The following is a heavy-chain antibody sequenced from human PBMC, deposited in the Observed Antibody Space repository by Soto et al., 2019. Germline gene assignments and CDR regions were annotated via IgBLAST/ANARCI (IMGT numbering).Heavy chain of an antibody. J-gene: IGHJ6*02. CDR1: GFSLSTGGVG. CDR3: AHSRCGGDCLQSYSSHYYYGMDV. V-gene: IGHV2-5*02. CDR2: IYWDDDK. Sequence: QITLKESGPSLVKPTQTLTLTCTFSGFSLSTGGVGVGWIRQPPGKALEWLALIYWDDDKRYSPSLRSRLTVTNDTSKNPLELTICNIDPVYPATYYCAHSRCGGDCLQSYSSHYYYGMDVRGQGTTVTVSS. D-gene: IGHD2-21*02.